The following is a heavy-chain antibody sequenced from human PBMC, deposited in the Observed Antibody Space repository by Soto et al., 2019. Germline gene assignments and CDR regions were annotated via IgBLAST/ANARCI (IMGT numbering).Heavy chain of an antibody. Sequence: RLSCAASGFTFNNYAMTWVRQAPGKGLEWVSTISGSGATTDSADSVKGRFTISRDNSKNTLYLQMHRLRADDTAVSYCAKRSSPLKLLVIMQDWGQGTLGTVSA. V-gene: IGHV3-23*01. CDR2: ISGSGATT. J-gene: IGHJ1*01. D-gene: IGHD3-9*01. CDR3: AKRSSPLKLLVIMQD. CDR1: GFTFNNYA.